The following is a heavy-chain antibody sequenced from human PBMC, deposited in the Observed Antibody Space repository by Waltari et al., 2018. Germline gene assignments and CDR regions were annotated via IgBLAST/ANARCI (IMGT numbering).Heavy chain of an antibody. D-gene: IGHD1-7*01. CDR3: ARLTGTTDEDAFDI. CDR2: INWNGGST. Sequence: EVQLVESGGGVVRPGGSLRLSCAASGFTFDDYGMSWVRQAPGKGLGWVSGINWNGGSTGDADSVKGRFTISRDNAKNALYLQMNSLRAEDTALYHCARLTGTTDEDAFDIWGQGTMVTVSS. J-gene: IGHJ3*02. V-gene: IGHV3-20*01. CDR1: GFTFDDYG.